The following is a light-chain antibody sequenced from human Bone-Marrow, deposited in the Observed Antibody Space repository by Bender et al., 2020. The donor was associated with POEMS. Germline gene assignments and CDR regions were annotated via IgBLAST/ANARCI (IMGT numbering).Light chain of an antibody. J-gene: IGLJ1*01. Sequence: QSVLTQPPSVSGAPGQRVVISCTGSSSNIGAGFDVHWYQQLPGTAPKPLIYGNSHRPSGVPDRFSGSKSATSASLAITGLQAEDEADYYCQSYASSLSGSVFGTGTKVTVL. V-gene: IGLV1-40*01. CDR1: SSNIGAGFD. CDR3: QSYASSLSGSV. CDR2: GNS.